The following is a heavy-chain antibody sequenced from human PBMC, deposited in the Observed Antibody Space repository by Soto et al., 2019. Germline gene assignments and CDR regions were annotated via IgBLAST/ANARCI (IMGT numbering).Heavy chain of an antibody. J-gene: IGHJ4*02. V-gene: IGHV1-69*01. CDR2: IIPMYDTI. Sequence: QVQLVQSGAEVKKPESSVKVSCKASGGTFGSYAINWVRQAPGQGLEWMGGIIPMYDTIDYAPKFLGRVTITADESTSTAYMEVRNLRSEDTAVYYCARDRRDGYNPFDYWGQGTLVPVSS. CDR1: GGTFGSYA. CDR3: ARDRRDGYNPFDY. D-gene: IGHD5-12*01.